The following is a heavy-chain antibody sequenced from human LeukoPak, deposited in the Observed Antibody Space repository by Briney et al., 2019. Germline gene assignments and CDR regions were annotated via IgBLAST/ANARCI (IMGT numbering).Heavy chain of an antibody. Sequence: PGGSLRLSCAASGFTFSSYDMHWVXQATGXGLECVSAIGTACDTYYPGYVKGRFTISREDAKNSLYLQMNSLSAGDTAVYYCARSYGYSGMDVWGQGTTVTVSS. CDR1: GFTFSSYD. CDR3: ARSYGYSGMDV. J-gene: IGHJ6*02. D-gene: IGHD5-18*01. V-gene: IGHV3-13*04. CDR2: IGTACDT.